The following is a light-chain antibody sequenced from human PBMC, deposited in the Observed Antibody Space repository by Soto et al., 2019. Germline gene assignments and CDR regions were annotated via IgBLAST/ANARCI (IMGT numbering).Light chain of an antibody. Sequence: QSVLTQPPSASGTPGQRVTISCSGSSSNIGSNTVNWYQQLPGTAPKLLIYSNNQRPSGVPDRFSGSKSGTSASLAISGLQSEDEADYYCEAWDDSLNGSNYVFGPGTKVTVL. CDR3: EAWDDSLNGSNYV. CDR1: SSNIGSNT. CDR2: SNN. V-gene: IGLV1-44*01. J-gene: IGLJ1*01.